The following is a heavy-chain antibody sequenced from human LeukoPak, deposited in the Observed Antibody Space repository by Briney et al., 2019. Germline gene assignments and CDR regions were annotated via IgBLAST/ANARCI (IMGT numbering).Heavy chain of an antibody. CDR1: GGTFSSYA. CDR3: ARDREWELAFFDY. CDR2: IIPILGIG. D-gene: IGHD1-26*01. J-gene: IGHJ4*02. V-gene: IGHV1-69*04. Sequence: GASVKVSCKASGGTFSSYAISWVRQAPGQGLEWMGRIIPILGIGNYAQKFQGRVTITADKSTSTAYMELSSLRSEDTAVYYCARDREWELAFFDYWGQGTLVTVSS.